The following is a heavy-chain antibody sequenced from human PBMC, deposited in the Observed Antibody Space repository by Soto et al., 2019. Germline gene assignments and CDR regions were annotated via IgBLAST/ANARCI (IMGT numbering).Heavy chain of an antibody. J-gene: IGHJ4*02. CDR2: INAGNGNT. D-gene: IGHD3-9*01. V-gene: IGHV1-3*01. Sequence: ASVKVSCKASGYTFTSYAMHWVRQAPGQRLEWMGWINAGNGNTKYSQKFQGRVTITRDTSASTAYMELSSLRSEDTAVYYCARGRDILTGYYNQKNKIVGATNGFDYWGQGNLVTVSS. CDR3: ARGRDILTGYYNQKNKIVGATNGFDY. CDR1: GYTFTSYA.